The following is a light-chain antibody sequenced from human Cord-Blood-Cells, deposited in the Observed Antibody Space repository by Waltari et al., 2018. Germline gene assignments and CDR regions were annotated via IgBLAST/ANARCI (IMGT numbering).Light chain of an antibody. CDR2: EVS. V-gene: IGLV2-8*01. CDR1: SSNVGGYNY. CDR3: SSYAGSNNVV. J-gene: IGLJ2*01. Sequence: QSALSQPTSASGSPAQSVTISCTGTSSNVGGYNYVSWYQHHPGKAPKLMIYEVSKRPSGVPDRFSGSKSGNTASLTVSGLQAEDEADYYCSSYAGSNNVVFGGETKLTVL.